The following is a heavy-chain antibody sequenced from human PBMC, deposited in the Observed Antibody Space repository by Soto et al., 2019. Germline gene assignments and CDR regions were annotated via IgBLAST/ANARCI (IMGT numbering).Heavy chain of an antibody. Sequence: GASVKVSCKSSGCTFSSYAISCVRQAPGQRLEWMGWINAGNGNTKYSQKFQGRVTITRDTSASTAYMELSSLRSEDTAVYYCARESLYYDSSGYYDYWGQGTLVTVSS. D-gene: IGHD3-22*01. V-gene: IGHV1-3*01. CDR3: ARESLYYDSSGYYDY. J-gene: IGHJ4*02. CDR1: GCTFSSYA. CDR2: INAGNGNT.